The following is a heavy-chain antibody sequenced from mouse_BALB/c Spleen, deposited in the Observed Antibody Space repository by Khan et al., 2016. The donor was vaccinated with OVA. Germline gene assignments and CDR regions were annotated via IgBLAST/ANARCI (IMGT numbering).Heavy chain of an antibody. CDR3: ASLGPGFTY. D-gene: IGHD4-1*01. J-gene: IGHJ3*01. CDR2: ISYSGST. V-gene: IGHV3-2*02. Sequence: EVQLQEPGPGLVKPSQSLSLTCTVTGYSITSDYAWNWIRQFPGNKLEWMGYISYSGSTSYNPSLKSRISITRDTSKNQFFLQLNSVTTEDTATYYCASLGPGFTYWGHGTLVTVSA. CDR1: GYSITSDYA.